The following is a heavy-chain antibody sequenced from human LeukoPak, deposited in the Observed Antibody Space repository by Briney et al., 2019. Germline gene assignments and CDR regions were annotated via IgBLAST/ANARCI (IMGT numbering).Heavy chain of an antibody. CDR3: ARAYGDVYDY. Sequence: SETLSLTCAVYGGSFSGYYWSWIRQPPGKGLEWIGYIYYSGSTNYNPSLKSRVTISVDTSKNQFSLKLSSVTAADTAVYYCARAYGDVYDYWGQGTLVTVSS. J-gene: IGHJ4*02. CDR2: IYYSGST. V-gene: IGHV4-59*01. D-gene: IGHD4-17*01. CDR1: GGSFSGYY.